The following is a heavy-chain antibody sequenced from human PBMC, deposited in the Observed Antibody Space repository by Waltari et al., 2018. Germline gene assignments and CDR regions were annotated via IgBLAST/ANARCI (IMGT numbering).Heavy chain of an antibody. Sequence: QVQLQESGPGLVKPSQTLSLTCSVSGGSISSGSSYWSWIRQPAGKGLEWIGHIYTSGSTNYSPALESRVTISVDTSKNQFSLKLSSVTAADTAVYYCAREEDDHDISAYHFWGQGTLVTVSS. D-gene: IGHD3-22*01. V-gene: IGHV4-61*09. CDR2: IYTSGST. CDR1: GGSISSGSSY. CDR3: AREEDDHDISAYHF. J-gene: IGHJ4*02.